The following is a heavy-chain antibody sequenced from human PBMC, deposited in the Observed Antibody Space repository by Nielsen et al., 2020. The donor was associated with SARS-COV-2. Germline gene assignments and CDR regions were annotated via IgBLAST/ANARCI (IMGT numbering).Heavy chain of an antibody. V-gene: IGHV3-21*01. CDR3: ARDTNVLRYFDWSNYYYYYGMDV. CDR1: GFTLSSYS. Sequence: GESLKISCAASGFTLSSYSMNWVRQAPGKGLEWVSSISSSSSYIYYADSVKGRFTISRDNAKNSLYLQMNSLRAEDTAAYYCARDTNVLRYFDWSNYYYYYGMDVWGQGTTVTVSS. CDR2: ISSSSSYI. J-gene: IGHJ6*02. D-gene: IGHD3-9*01.